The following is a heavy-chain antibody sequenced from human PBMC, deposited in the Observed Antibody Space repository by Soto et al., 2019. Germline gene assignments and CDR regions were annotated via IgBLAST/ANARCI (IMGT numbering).Heavy chain of an antibody. D-gene: IGHD2-21*01. CDR2: ISWNSGSI. CDR1: GFTFDDYA. CDR3: AKDTHGYCGGDWVCDY. V-gene: IGHV3-9*01. Sequence: EVQLVESGGGLVQPGRSLRLSCAASGFTFDDYAMHWVRQAPGKGLEWVSGISWNSGSIGYADSVKGRFTISRDNAKNSLYLQMNSLRAEDTALYYCAKDTHGYCGGDWVCDYWGQGTLVTVSS. J-gene: IGHJ4*02.